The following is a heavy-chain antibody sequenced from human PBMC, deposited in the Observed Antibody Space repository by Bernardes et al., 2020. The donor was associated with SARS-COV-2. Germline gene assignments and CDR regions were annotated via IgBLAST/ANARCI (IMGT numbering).Heavy chain of an antibody. V-gene: IGHV4-4*07. CDR2: IYTSGST. D-gene: IGHD3-3*01. CDR3: ARGPRGTIFGVVINAGHFDY. J-gene: IGHJ4*02. Sequence: SETLSLTCTVSGGSISSYYWSWIRQPAGKGLEWIGRIYTSGSTNSNPSLKSRVTMSVDTSKNQFSLKLSSVTAADTAVYYCARGPRGTIFGVVINAGHFDYWGQGTLVTVSS. CDR1: GGSISSYY.